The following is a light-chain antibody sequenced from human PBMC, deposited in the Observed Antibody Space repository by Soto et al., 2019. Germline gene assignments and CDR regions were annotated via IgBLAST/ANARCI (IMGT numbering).Light chain of an antibody. CDR1: SSNIGNNY. CDR2: DNN. Sequence: QSVLTQPPSVSAAPRQKVTISCPGSSSNIGNNYVSWYHRVPGTAPKLLIYDNNERPSGIPDRFSGSKSGTSATLDITGLQTGDEGDYYCGTWDSRLRVVVFGGGTKLTVL. CDR3: GTWDSRLRVVV. V-gene: IGLV1-51*01. J-gene: IGLJ2*01.